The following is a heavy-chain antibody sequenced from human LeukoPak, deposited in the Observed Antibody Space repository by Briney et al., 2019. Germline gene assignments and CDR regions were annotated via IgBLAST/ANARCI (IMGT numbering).Heavy chain of an antibody. CDR2: IRYDGSNK. CDR1: GFTFSGYD. V-gene: IGHV3-30*02. Sequence: GGSLRLSCAASGFTFSGYDMHWVRQAPGKGLEWVAFIRYDGSNKYYTDSVKGRFTISRDNSKNTLYLQMNSLRPADTAVYYCAKASAIDYWGQGTLVTVSS. J-gene: IGHJ4*02. CDR3: AKASAIDY.